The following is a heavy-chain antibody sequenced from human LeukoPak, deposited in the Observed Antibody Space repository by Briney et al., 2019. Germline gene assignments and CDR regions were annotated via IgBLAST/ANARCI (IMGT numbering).Heavy chain of an antibody. CDR3: ARDVGGIVAAGIWGWLDP. D-gene: IGHD6-25*01. CDR2: INAGNANT. CDR1: GYTFTNYA. J-gene: IGHJ5*02. V-gene: IGHV1-3*01. Sequence: ASVNVSCTASGYTFTNYAMHWVRQAPGQRLEWLGWINAGNANTKYSQKFQGRVTISRDTSASTAYMEQSSLRSEDTAVYYCARDVGGIVAAGIWGWLDPWGQGTLVTVSS.